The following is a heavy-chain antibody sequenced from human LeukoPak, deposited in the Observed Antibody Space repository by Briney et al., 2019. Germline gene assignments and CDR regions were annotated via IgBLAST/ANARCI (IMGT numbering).Heavy chain of an antibody. CDR2: IKSKRDGGTT. V-gene: IGHV3-15*01. Sequence: GGSLRLSCAASGFTFSSYSMNWVRQAPGKGLEWVGRIKSKRDGGTTDYAAPVKGRFTISRDDSENTLYLQMNSLKSEDTAIYYCTTKTGIAAGAGTDYWGQGIPVIVSS. CDR1: GFTFSSYS. CDR3: TTKTGIAAGAGTDY. D-gene: IGHD6-13*01. J-gene: IGHJ4*02.